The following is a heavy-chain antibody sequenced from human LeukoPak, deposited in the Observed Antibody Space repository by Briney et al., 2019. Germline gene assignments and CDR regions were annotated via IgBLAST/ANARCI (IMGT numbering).Heavy chain of an antibody. V-gene: IGHV4-39*07. CDR1: GGSVSGSNYY. CDR2: IYYSGST. J-gene: IGHJ4*02. D-gene: IGHD3-9*01. CDR3: ARVTGYMIEDYFDY. Sequence: PSETLSLTCSVSGGSVSGSNYYWAWIRQPPEKGLEWIGTIYYSGSTYYNVSLKSRVTISVDTSKNQFSLKLRSVTAADTAVYYCARVTGYMIEDYFDYWGQGILVTVSS.